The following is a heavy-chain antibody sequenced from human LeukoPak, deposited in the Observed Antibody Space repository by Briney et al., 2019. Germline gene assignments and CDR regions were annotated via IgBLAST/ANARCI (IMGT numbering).Heavy chain of an antibody. J-gene: IGHJ4*02. CDR1: GFTFSSYG. D-gene: IGHD3/OR15-3a*01. V-gene: IGHV3-30*02. CDR3: ARLWPAASSSSFDY. CDR2: IRYDGSNK. Sequence: QPGGSLRLSCAASGFTFSSYGMHWVRQAPGKGLEWVAFIRYDGSNKYYADSVKGRFTISRDNSKNTLYLQMNSLRAEDTAVYYCARLWPAASSSSFDYWGQGTLVTVSS.